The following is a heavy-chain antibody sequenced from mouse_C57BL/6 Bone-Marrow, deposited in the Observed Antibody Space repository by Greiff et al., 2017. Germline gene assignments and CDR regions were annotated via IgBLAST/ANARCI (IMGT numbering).Heavy chain of an antibody. CDR3: ARSYYGNYYAMDY. CDR1: GYTFTSYT. D-gene: IGHD1-1*01. J-gene: IGHJ4*01. V-gene: IGHV1-4*01. Sequence: QVQLQQSGAELARPGASVKMSCKASGYTFTSYTMNWVKQRPGQGLEWIGYINPSSGYTKYNQKFKDKATLTADKSSSTAYMQLSSLTSEDSAVYYCARSYYGNYYAMDYWCQGTSVTVSS. CDR2: INPSSGYT.